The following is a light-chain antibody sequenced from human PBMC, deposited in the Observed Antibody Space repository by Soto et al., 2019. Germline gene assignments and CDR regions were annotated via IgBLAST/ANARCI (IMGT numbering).Light chain of an antibody. J-gene: IGLJ2*01. V-gene: IGLV1-40*01. Sequence: QSVLTKPPSVSGAPGQRVTISCTGRSSNIGAGYDVHWYQQLPGTAPKLLIYGNSNRPSGVPDRFSGSKSGTSASLAITGLQAEDEADYCGQSYDSSLSGSGVVFGGGTKLTVL. CDR3: QSYDSSLSGSGVV. CDR2: GNS. CDR1: SSNIGAGYD.